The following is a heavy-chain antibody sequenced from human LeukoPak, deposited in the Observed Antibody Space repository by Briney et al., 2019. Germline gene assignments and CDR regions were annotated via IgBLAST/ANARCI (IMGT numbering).Heavy chain of an antibody. D-gene: IGHD3-9*01. CDR2: IYYSGST. CDR3: TRGSYDVLTGYSTLGEY. V-gene: IGHV4-39*01. Sequence: SETLSLTCTVSGGSISSSSYYWGWIRQPPGKGLEWIGNIYYSGSTYYNPSLKSRLTISVDTSQRQFSLRQSSVTAADTALYYCTRGSYDVLTGYSTLGEYWGQGTLVTVSS. J-gene: IGHJ1*01. CDR1: GGSISSSSYY.